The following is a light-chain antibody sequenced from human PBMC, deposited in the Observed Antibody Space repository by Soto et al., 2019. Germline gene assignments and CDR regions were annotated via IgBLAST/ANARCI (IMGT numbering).Light chain of an antibody. CDR2: SNN. J-gene: IGLJ3*02. Sequence: QSVLTQPPSASGTPGQRVTISCSGSSSNIGSNTVNWYQQLPGTAPKHLIFSNNQRPSGVPDRFSGSKSGTSASLAISGRQPEDEADYYCAAWDDSLSWVCGGGTKLTVL. CDR1: SSNIGSNT. V-gene: IGLV1-44*01. CDR3: AAWDDSLSWV.